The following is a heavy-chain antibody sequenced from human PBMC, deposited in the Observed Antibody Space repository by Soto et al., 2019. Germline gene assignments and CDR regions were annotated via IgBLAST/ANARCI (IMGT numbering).Heavy chain of an antibody. V-gene: IGHV3-48*01. D-gene: IGHD4-17*01. CDR3: ARDLATVYYYYGMDV. CDR1: GFTFSSYS. CDR2: ISSSSSTI. Sequence: GGSLRLSCAASGFTFSSYSMNWVRQAPGKGLEWVSYISSSSSTIYYADSVKGRFTISRDNAKNSLYLQMNSLRAEDTAVYYCARDLATVYYYYGMDVWGQGTTVTVSS. J-gene: IGHJ6*02.